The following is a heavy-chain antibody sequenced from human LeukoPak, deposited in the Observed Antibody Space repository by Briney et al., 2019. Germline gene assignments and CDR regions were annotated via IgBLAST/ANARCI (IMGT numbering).Heavy chain of an antibody. V-gene: IGHV3-7*01. J-gene: IGHJ6*02. CDR1: GFTFSTYW. CDR3: ARGSGSYYDYYYGMDV. CDR2: IKQDGSEK. D-gene: IGHD1-26*01. Sequence: GGSLRLSCAASGFTFSTYWMSWVRQAPGKGLEWVANIKQDGSEKYYVDSVKGRFTISRDNAKNSLYLQMNSLRAEDTAVYYCARGSGSYYDYYYGMDVWGQGTTVTVSS.